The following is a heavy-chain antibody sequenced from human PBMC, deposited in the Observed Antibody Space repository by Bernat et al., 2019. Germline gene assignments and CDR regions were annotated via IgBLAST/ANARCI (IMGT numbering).Heavy chain of an antibody. D-gene: IGHD2-15*01. CDR2: IYYSGST. CDR3: ARHCIGGSCYRNYFYGMDV. V-gene: IGHV4-39*01. CDR1: GGSISSSSYY. Sequence: QLQLQELGPGLVKPSETLPPTCTVSGGSISSSSYYWGWIRQPPGKGLEWIGSIYYSGSTYYNPSLKSRVTISVDTSKNQFSLKLSSVTAADTAVDYCARHCIGGSCYRNYFYGMDVWDHGTMVTVSS. J-gene: IGHJ6*02.